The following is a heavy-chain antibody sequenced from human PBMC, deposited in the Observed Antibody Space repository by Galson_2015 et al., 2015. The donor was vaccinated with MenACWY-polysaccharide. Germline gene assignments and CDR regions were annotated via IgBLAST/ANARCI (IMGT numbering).Heavy chain of an antibody. CDR3: AKRGVPVGYYYIDV. D-gene: IGHD2-2*01. J-gene: IGHJ6*03. CDR2: IKKDGSEK. Sequence: SLRLSCAASGFTFSSYWMTWVRQAPGKGLEWVANIKKDGSEKYYVDSVKGRFTISRDNAKNSLYLQMHSLRAEDTAVYYCAKRGVPVGYYYIDVWGKGTTVTVSS. V-gene: IGHV3-7*01. CDR1: GFTFSSYW.